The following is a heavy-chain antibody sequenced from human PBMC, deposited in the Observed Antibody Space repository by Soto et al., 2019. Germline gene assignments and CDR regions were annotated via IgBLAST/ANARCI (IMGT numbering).Heavy chain of an antibody. CDR3: ARELRNYYDSSGSFDY. Sequence: SVKVSCKASGGTFSSYAISWVRQAPGQGLEWMGGIIPIFGTANYAQEFQGRVTITADESTSTAYMELSSLRSEDTAVYYCARELRNYYDSSGSFDYWGQGTLVTVSS. J-gene: IGHJ4*02. CDR1: GGTFSSYA. D-gene: IGHD3-22*01. V-gene: IGHV1-69*13. CDR2: IIPIFGTA.